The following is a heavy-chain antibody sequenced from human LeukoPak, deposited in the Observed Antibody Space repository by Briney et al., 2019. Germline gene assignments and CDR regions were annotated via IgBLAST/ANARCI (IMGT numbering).Heavy chain of an antibody. J-gene: IGHJ4*02. CDR2: IYYSGST. D-gene: IGHD1-14*01. CDR1: GGSISSYY. CDR3: ARGTESSDLNVFYFDY. V-gene: IGHV4-59*01. Sequence: SETLSLTCTVSGGSISSYYWSWIRQPPGKGLEWIGYIYYSGSTNYNPSLKSRVTISVDTSKNQFSLKLSSVTAADTAVYYCARGTESSDLNVFYFDYWGQGTLVTVSS.